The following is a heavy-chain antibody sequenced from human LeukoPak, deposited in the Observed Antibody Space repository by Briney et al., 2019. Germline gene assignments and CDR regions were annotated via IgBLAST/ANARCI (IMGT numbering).Heavy chain of an antibody. CDR3: AKDTSWMQLWFGF. Sequence: PGGSLRLSCAASGCTFSTEAMSWVRQAPGKGLEWVSGLSGSGGSTFYADSVKGRFTISRDNSKNTLYLQMNSLGAEDTAVYYCAKDTSWMQLWFGFWGQGTLVTVSS. V-gene: IGHV3-23*01. CDR1: GCTFSTEA. CDR2: LSGSGGST. D-gene: IGHD5-18*01. J-gene: IGHJ4*02.